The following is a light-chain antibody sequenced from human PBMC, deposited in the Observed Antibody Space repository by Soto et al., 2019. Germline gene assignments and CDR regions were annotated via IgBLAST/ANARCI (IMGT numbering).Light chain of an antibody. CDR1: QSISSY. CDR3: QQYNTYSYT. CDR2: AAS. J-gene: IGKJ5*01. Sequence: DIQMTQSPSSLSASVGDRVTITCRASQSISSYLNWYQQKPGKAPKLLIYAASSLQSGVPSRFSGSGSGTQFTLTISSLQPDDFAIYYCQQYNTYSYTFGQGTRLEIK. V-gene: IGKV1-39*01.